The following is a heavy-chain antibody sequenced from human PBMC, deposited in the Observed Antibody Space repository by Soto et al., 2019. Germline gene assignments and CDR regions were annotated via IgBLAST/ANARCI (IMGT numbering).Heavy chain of an antibody. CDR2: INPSGGST. CDR1: GYTFTSYY. D-gene: IGHD3-16*02. V-gene: IGHV1-46*01. J-gene: IGHJ3*02. CDR3: ARERAYVWGSYRPLDAFDI. Sequence: ASVKVSCKASGYTFTSYYMHWVRQAPGQVLEWMGIINPSGGSTSYAQKFQGRVTMTRDTSTSTVYMELSSLRSEDTAVYYCARERAYVWGSYRPLDAFDIWGQGTMVTVSS.